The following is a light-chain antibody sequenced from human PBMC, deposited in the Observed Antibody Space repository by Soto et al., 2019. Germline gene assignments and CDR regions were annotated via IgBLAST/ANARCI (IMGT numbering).Light chain of an antibody. J-gene: IGLJ1*01. CDR2: EVS. CDR1: SSDVGGYNY. Sequence: QSALTQPASVSGSPRQSITISCTGTSSDVGGYNYVSWYQHHPGKVPKLMIYEVSNRPSGVSNRFSGSKSGNTASLTISGLQAEDEADYYCSSYTSSSRYVFGTGTKLTVL. CDR3: SSYTSSSRYV. V-gene: IGLV2-14*01.